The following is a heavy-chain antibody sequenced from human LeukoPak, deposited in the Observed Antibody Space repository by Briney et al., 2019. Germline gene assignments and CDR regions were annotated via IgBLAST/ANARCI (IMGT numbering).Heavy chain of an antibody. V-gene: IGHV1-69*13. CDR2: IIPIFGTA. J-gene: IGHJ5*02. CDR1: GYTFTSYA. Sequence: ASVKVSCKASGYTFTSYAISWVRQAPGQGLEWMGGIIPIFGTANYAQKFQGRVTITADESTSTAYMELSSLRSEDTAVYYCASSFYSSGRYNWFDPWGQGTLVTVSS. CDR3: ASSFYSSGRYNWFDP. D-gene: IGHD6-19*01.